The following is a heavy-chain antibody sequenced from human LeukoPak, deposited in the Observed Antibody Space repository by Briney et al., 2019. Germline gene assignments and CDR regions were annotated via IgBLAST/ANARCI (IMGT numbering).Heavy chain of an antibody. Sequence: TETLSLTCTVSGGSISSYYWSWIRQPPGKGLEWIGYIYYSGSTNYNPSLKSRVTISVDTSKNQFSLKLSSVTAADTAVYYCARVRRGSSSWYGDFDYWGQGTLVTVSS. CDR2: IYYSGST. J-gene: IGHJ4*02. V-gene: IGHV4-59*01. CDR3: ARVRRGSSSWYGDFDY. CDR1: GGSISSYY. D-gene: IGHD6-13*01.